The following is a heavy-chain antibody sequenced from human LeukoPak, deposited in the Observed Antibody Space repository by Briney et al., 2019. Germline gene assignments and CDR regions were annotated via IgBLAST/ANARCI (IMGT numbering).Heavy chain of an antibody. CDR1: GYTFTSYD. Sequence: ASVKVSCKASGYTFTSYDISWVRQATGQGLEWMGWMNPNSGNTGYAQKFQGRVTMTRNTSISTAYMELSSLRSEDTAVYYCARAPGYNRRGGMDVWGQGTTVTVSS. J-gene: IGHJ6*02. V-gene: IGHV1-8*01. CDR2: MNPNSGNT. D-gene: IGHD5-24*01. CDR3: ARAPGYNRRGGMDV.